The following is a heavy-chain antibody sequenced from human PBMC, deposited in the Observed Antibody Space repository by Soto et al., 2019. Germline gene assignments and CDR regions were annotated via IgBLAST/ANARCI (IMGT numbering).Heavy chain of an antibody. CDR2: IKQDGSEK. Sequence: GSLRLSCAASGFTFSSYWMSWVRQAPGKGLEWVANIKQDGSEKYYVDSVKGRLTISRDNAKNSLYLQMNSLRAEDTAVYYCATNYDFWSGYYPYYFDYWGQGTLVTV. D-gene: IGHD3-3*01. J-gene: IGHJ4*02. V-gene: IGHV3-7*01. CDR3: ATNYDFWSGYYPYYFDY. CDR1: GFTFSSYW.